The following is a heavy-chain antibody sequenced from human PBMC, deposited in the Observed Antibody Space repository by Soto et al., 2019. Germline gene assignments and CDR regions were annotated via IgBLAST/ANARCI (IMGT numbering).Heavy chain of an antibody. CDR2: TYYRSRWYT. Sequence: SQTLSLTCAISGDSVSSNCAAWNWIRQSPSRGLEWLGRTYYRSRWYTDYAVSVKSRITINPDTSKNQFSLQLNSVTPEDTAVYYCVAEARVSETSYNAPKDYYYSAMDVWGQGTTVTVSS. D-gene: IGHD3-10*01. V-gene: IGHV6-1*01. CDR3: VAEARVSETSYNAPKDYYYSAMDV. J-gene: IGHJ6*02. CDR1: GDSVSSNCAA.